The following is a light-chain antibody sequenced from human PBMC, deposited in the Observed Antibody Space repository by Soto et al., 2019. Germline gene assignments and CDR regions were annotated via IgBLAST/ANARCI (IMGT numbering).Light chain of an antibody. V-gene: IGKV3-20*01. CDR2: GAS. Sequence: EIVLTQSPGTLSLSQGERATHSCRASQSVSSSYLAWYQQKPGQAPRLLFYGASSRATGIPDRFSGSGSGSDFTLTISRLEPEDFAVYYCQQYGSSPPWTFGQGTKVDI. CDR1: QSVSSSY. J-gene: IGKJ1*01. CDR3: QQYGSSPPWT.